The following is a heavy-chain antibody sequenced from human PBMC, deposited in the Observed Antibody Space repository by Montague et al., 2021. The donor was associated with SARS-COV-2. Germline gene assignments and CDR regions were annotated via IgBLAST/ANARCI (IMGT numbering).Heavy chain of an antibody. CDR2: IYYSGST. J-gene: IGHJ6*02. Sequence: SETLSLTCTVSGGSISSYYWSWIRQPPGKGLEWIGYIYYSGSTNYNPSLKSRVTISVDTSKNQFSLKLSSVTAADTAVYYCARDTDYYDSSVGYYYGMDDWGQGTTVTVSS. CDR1: GGSISSYY. V-gene: IGHV4-59*01. D-gene: IGHD3-22*01. CDR3: ARDTDYYDSSVGYYYGMDD.